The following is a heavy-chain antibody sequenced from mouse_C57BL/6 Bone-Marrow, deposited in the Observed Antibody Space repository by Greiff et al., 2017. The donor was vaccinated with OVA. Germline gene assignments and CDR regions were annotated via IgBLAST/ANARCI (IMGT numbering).Heavy chain of an antibody. J-gene: IGHJ3*01. CDR3: ARDDGYYSFAY. Sequence: EVHLVESEGGLVQPGSSMKLSCTASGFTFSDYYMAWVRQVPEKGLEWVANINYDGSSTYYLDSLKSRFIISRDTAKNILYLQMSSLKSEDTATYYCARDDGYYSFAYWGQGTLVTVSA. CDR1: GFTFSDYY. D-gene: IGHD2-3*01. V-gene: IGHV5-16*01. CDR2: INYDGSST.